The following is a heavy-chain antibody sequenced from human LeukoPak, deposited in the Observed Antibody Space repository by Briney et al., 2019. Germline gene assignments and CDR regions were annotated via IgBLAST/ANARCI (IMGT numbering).Heavy chain of an antibody. Sequence: SETLSLTCAVSGGSISSGGYSWSWIRQPPGKGLEWIGYIYHSGTTYYNPSLKSRVTISVDTSKNQFSLKLSSVTAADTAVYYCARLATIFGLVNFDAFDIWGQGTMVTVSS. V-gene: IGHV4-30-2*01. J-gene: IGHJ3*02. CDR2: IYHSGTT. D-gene: IGHD3-3*01. CDR3: ARLATIFGLVNFDAFDI. CDR1: GGSISSGGYS.